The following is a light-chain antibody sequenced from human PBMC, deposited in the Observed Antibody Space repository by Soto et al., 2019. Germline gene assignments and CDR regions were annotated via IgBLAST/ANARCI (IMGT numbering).Light chain of an antibody. Sequence: DVVLTQSPLSLPVTLGQPASISCRSSQSLVFRDGNTYLNWFHQRPGQSPRRLIYKVSNRDSGVPDRFSGGGSGTEFTLQISRVEAEDVGVYYCMQGAHWPYTSGQGTKLEI. J-gene: IGKJ2*01. CDR1: QSLVFRDGNTY. V-gene: IGKV2-30*01. CDR3: MQGAHWPYT. CDR2: KVS.